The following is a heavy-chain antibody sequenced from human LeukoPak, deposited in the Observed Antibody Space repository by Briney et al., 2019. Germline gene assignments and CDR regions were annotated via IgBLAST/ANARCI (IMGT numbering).Heavy chain of an antibody. J-gene: IGHJ4*02. D-gene: IGHD3-9*01. CDR1: GYTFTSYG. CDR3: ARGGGRRYPFDY. CDR2: ISGYNGNT. Sequence: ASVKVSCKASGYTFTSYGINWVRQAPGQGLEWMGWISGYNGNTNYAQKLQGRVTMTTDPFTTTAYMELRSLRSDDTAVYYCARGGGRRYPFDYWGQGTLVTVSS. V-gene: IGHV1-18*01.